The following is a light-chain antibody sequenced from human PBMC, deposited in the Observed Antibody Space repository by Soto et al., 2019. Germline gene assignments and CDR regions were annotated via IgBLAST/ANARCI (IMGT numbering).Light chain of an antibody. V-gene: IGLV2-23*01. CDR3: CAYAGSGTVV. Sequence: QSALTQPASVSGSPEQSITISCTGTSNDVGRYNLVSWYQQHPGKAPKVMIYEATKRPSGVSNRFSGSKSGNTASLTISGRQAEDEADDYCCAYAGSGTVVFGGGTKLTVL. J-gene: IGLJ3*02. CDR1: SNDVGRYNL. CDR2: EAT.